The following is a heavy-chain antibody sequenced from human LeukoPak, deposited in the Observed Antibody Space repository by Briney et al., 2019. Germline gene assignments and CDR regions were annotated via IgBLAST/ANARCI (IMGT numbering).Heavy chain of an antibody. CDR2: ISAYNGNT. J-gene: IGHJ6*03. CDR3: ARSTTTTWYSYYYYYMDV. Sequence: ASVKVSCKASGYTFTGYYIHWVRQAPGQGLEWMGWISAYNGNTNYAQKLQGRVTMTTDTSTSTAYMELRSLRSDDTAVYYCARSTTTTWYSYYYYYMDVWGKGTTVTVSS. V-gene: IGHV1-18*04. CDR1: GYTFTGYY. D-gene: IGHD1-26*01.